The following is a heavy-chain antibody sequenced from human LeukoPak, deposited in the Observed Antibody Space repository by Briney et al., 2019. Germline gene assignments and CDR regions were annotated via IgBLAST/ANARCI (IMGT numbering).Heavy chain of an antibody. V-gene: IGHV3-74*01. D-gene: IGHD3-22*01. Sequence: PGGSLRLSCAASGFTFSSYWMHWVRQAPGKGLVWVSRIKSDGSTNYADSVKGRFTISRDNAKNTLSLQMNSLRAEDTGVYYCARAPSEIGGYYPEYFRHWGQDTLVTVSS. CDR2: IKSDGST. CDR3: ARAPSEIGGYYPEYFRH. J-gene: IGHJ1*01. CDR1: GFTFSSYW.